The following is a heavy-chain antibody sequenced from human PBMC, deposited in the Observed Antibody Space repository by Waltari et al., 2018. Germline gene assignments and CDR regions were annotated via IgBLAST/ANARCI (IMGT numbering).Heavy chain of an antibody. D-gene: IGHD2-2*02. J-gene: IGHJ4*02. CDR3: ARAAHYCSSTSCYTGEFDY. CDR1: GGTFSSYA. Sequence: QVQLVQSGAEVKKPGSSVQVSCKDSGGTFSSYAISWVRQAPGPGLEWMGWIIPIFGTANYAQKLQGRGTITADESTSTAYMELSSLRSEDTAVYYCARAAHYCSSTSCYTGEFDYWGQGTLVTVSS. V-gene: IGHV1-69*12. CDR2: IIPIFGTA.